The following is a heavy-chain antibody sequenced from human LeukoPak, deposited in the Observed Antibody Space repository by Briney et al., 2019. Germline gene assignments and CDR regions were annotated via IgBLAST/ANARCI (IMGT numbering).Heavy chain of an antibody. CDR3: ARTSTSSFDY. CDR1: GFTFSSYS. CDR2: ISSSSSYI. J-gene: IGHJ4*02. V-gene: IGHV3-21*01. Sequence: GGSLRLSCAASGFTFSSYSMSWVRQARGKGLEWVSSISSSSSYIYYADSVKGRFTISRDNAKNSLYLQMNSLRAEDTAVYYCARTSTSSFDYWGQGTLVTVSS. D-gene: IGHD6-6*01.